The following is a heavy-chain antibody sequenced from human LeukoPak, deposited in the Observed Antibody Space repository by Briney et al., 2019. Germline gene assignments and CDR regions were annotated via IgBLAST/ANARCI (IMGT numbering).Heavy chain of an antibody. V-gene: IGHV4-34*01. J-gene: IGHJ3*01. CDR1: GFTFSSHC. CDR3: ARDVVPRDYGDTLNAYDL. Sequence: GSLRLSCEASGFTFSSHCMSWIRQSPGKGLEWMGDIHHDGRTKYKSSFKSRITIFLVSSKNEVSLRLSPVTPADTALYFCARDVVPRDYGDTLNAYDLWGQGTMVTVS. CDR2: IHHDGRT. D-gene: IGHD4-17*01.